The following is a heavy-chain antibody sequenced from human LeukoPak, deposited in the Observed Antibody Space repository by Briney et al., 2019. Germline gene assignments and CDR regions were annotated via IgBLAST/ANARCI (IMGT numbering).Heavy chain of an antibody. V-gene: IGHV4-4*02. J-gene: IGHJ6*04. Sequence: SETLSLTCAVSGGSISSSNWWSWVRQPPGKGLEWIGEIYHSGSTNYNPSLKSRVTISVDKSKNQFSLKLSSVTAADTAVYYCASLYSSGSHGMDVWGKGTTVTVSS. CDR2: IYHSGST. CDR3: ASLYSSGSHGMDV. CDR1: GGSISSSNW. D-gene: IGHD6-25*01.